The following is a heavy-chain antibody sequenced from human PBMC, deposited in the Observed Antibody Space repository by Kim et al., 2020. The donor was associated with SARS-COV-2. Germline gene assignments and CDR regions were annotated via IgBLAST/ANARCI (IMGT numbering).Heavy chain of an antibody. D-gene: IGHD3-3*01. J-gene: IGHJ3*02. CDR2: IYSGGST. V-gene: IGHV3-66*01. CDR3: ARDSTYNVLRFLEGSLGFDI. CDR1: GFTVSSNY. Sequence: GGSLRLSCAASGFTVSSNYMSWVRQAPGKGLEWVSVIYSGGSTYYADSVKGRFTISRDNSKNTLYLQMNSLRAEDTAVYYCARDSTYNVLRFLEGSLGFDIWGQGTMVTVSS.